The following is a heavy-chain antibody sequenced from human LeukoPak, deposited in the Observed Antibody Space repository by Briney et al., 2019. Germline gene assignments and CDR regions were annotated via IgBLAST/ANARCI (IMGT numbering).Heavy chain of an antibody. CDR1: GFTFSGSA. J-gene: IGHJ4*02. CDR3: TSGLSVRRSNNTPVDY. V-gene: IGHV3-73*01. CDR2: IRSKANSYAT. D-gene: IGHD1-1*01. Sequence: GGSLRLSCTASGFTFSGSAMHWVRQASGKGLEWVGRIRSKANSYATVYAASVKGRFTVSRDDSKNTAYLQMNSLKTEDTAVYYCTSGLSVRRSNNTPVDYWGQGTLVTVSS.